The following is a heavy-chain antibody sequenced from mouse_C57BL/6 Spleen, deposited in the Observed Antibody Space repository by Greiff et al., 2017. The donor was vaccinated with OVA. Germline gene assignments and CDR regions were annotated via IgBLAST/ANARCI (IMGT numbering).Heavy chain of an antibody. CDR2: ISYSGST. CDR3: ARDYDGYHAYFDV. V-gene: IGHV3-1*01. J-gene: IGHJ1*03. Sequence: EVQLQQSGPGMVKPSQSLSLTCTVTGYSITSGYDWHWIRHFPGNKLEWMGYISYSGSTNYNPSLKSRISITHDTSKNHFFLKLNSVTTEDTATYYCARDYDGYHAYFDVWGTGTTVTVSS. CDR1: GYSITSGYD. D-gene: IGHD2-3*01.